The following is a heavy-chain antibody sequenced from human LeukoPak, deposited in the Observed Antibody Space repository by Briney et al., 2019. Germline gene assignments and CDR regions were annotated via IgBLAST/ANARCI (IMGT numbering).Heavy chain of an antibody. Sequence: ASVKVSCKASGGTFSSYAISWVRQAPGQGLEWMGGIIPIFGTANYAQKFQGRVTITADESTSTAYMELSSLRSDDTAVYYCARGDYGDSYYYYGMDVWGQGTTVTVSS. CDR3: ARGDYGDSYYYYGMDV. CDR2: IIPIFGTA. CDR1: GGTFSSYA. V-gene: IGHV1-69*13. D-gene: IGHD4-17*01. J-gene: IGHJ6*02.